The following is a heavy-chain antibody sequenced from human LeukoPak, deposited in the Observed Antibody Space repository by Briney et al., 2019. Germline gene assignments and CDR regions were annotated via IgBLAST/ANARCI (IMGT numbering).Heavy chain of an antibody. J-gene: IGHJ4*02. D-gene: IGHD4-17*01. CDR2: ISYDGSNK. Sequence: GGSLRLSYAASGFTFSSYGMHWVRQAPGKGLEWVAVISYDGSNKYYADSVKGRFTISRDNSKNTLYLQMNSLRAEDTAVYYCAKLYGDAGPFDYWGQGTLVTVSS. V-gene: IGHV3-30*18. CDR1: GFTFSSYG. CDR3: AKLYGDAGPFDY.